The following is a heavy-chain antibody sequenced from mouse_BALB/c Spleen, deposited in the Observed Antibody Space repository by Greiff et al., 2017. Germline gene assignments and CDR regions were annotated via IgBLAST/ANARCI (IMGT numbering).Heavy chain of an antibody. J-gene: IGHJ3*01. CDR1: GFTFSSYA. D-gene: IGHD1-1*01. Sequence: EVKLVESGGGLVKPGGSLKLSCAASGFTFSSYAMSWVRQTPEKRLEWVASISSGGSTYYPDSVKGRFTISRDNARNILYLQMSSLRSEDTAMYYCARGYYYGSSYSWLAYWGQGTLVTVSA. V-gene: IGHV5-6-5*01. CDR2: ISSGGST. CDR3: ARGYYYGSSYSWLAY.